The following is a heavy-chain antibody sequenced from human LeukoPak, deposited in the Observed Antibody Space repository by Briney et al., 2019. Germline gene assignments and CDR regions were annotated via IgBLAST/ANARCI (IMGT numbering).Heavy chain of an antibody. CDR1: GGTFSSYT. D-gene: IGHD1-26*01. Sequence: SVKVSCKASGGTFSSYTISWVRQAPGQGLEWMGRIIPILGIANYAQKFQGRVTITADKSTSTAYMELSSLRSEDAAVYYCAREIVGAKKANLDYWGQGTLVTVSS. CDR2: IIPILGIA. J-gene: IGHJ4*02. CDR3: AREIVGAKKANLDY. V-gene: IGHV1-69*04.